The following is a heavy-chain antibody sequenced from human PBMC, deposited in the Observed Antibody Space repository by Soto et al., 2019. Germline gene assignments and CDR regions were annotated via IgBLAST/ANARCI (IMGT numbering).Heavy chain of an antibody. J-gene: IGHJ4*02. V-gene: IGHV4-31*03. D-gene: IGHD2-15*01. CDR2: IFYSGST. CDR3: ARYCSGGSCYSSHFDY. Sequence: QVQLQESGPGLVKPSQTLSLTCTVSGGSISSGGYYWSWIRQHPGKGLEWIGYIFYSGSTYYNPSLKSRVPISVDTSKNQFSLKLSSVTAADTAVYYCARYCSGGSCYSSHFDYWGQGTLVTVSS. CDR1: GGSISSGGYY.